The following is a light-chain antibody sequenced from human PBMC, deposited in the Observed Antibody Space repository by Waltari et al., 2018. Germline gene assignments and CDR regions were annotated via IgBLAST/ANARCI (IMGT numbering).Light chain of an antibody. V-gene: IGLV2-14*01. CDR1: SSDVGYYNF. Sequence: QSALTQPASVSGSPGQSITISCTGTSSDVGYYNFVSWYQLHPGKAPQLLIYEATNRPSGVSYRFSGSKPGNTASLTSSGLQAEDEADYYCSSYLGSRTDWVFGGGTKVTVL. J-gene: IGLJ3*02. CDR3: SSYLGSRTDWV. CDR2: EAT.